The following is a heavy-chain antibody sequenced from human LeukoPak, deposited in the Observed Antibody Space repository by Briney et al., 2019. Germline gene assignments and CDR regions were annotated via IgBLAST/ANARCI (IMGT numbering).Heavy chain of an antibody. CDR2: IKHDGSEK. D-gene: IGHD3-3*01. V-gene: IGHV3-7*01. CDR1: GCTFSTHW. J-gene: IGHJ4*02. CDR3: ASGFLDDFWSGHF. Sequence: GESLKISCAASGCTFSTHWMSWVRQAAGKLLEWVANIKHDGSEKYYVDSVKGRFTISRDNAKNSMYLQMNSLRAEDTAVYYCASGFLDDFWSGHFWGQGTLVTVSS.